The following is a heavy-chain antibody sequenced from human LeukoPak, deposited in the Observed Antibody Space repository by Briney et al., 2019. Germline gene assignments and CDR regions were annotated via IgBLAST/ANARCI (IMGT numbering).Heavy chain of an antibody. J-gene: IGHJ4*02. CDR2: INKDSNYL. Sequence: PGGSLRLSCAASGFSFSTYSMQWVRQAPGKGLEWVSSINKDSNYLYYTDSVKGRFTISRDNAKNSLYLQMNNLRPEDTALYYCARIYGSSAYSHGVDYWGQGTLVTVSS. D-gene: IGHD3-22*01. V-gene: IGHV3-21*01. CDR3: ARIYGSSAYSHGVDY. CDR1: GFSFSTYS.